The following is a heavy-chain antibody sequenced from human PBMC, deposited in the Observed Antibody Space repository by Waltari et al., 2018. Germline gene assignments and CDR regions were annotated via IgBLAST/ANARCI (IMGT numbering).Heavy chain of an antibody. CDR3: ARDGPLQIQSWYSFDY. J-gene: IGHJ4*02. CDR1: GFTFSYHA. V-gene: IGHV3-30*07. Sequence: QVQLVESGGGVVHPGRSLRLSCEASGFTFSYHAMHWVRQAPVKGLEWVAGISYDGSDEYYADSVRGRFTISRDDSKDTVNLQMNSLRPEDTAVYYCARDGPLQIQSWYSFDYWGQGTLVTVSS. CDR2: ISYDGSDE. D-gene: IGHD5-18*01.